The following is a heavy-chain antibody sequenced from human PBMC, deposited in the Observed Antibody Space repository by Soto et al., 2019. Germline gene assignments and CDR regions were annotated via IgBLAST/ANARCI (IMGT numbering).Heavy chain of an antibody. D-gene: IGHD3-10*01. CDR2: ISAYNGNT. CDR3: ARDVRARPDTYYYGSGSYVLDY. J-gene: IGHJ4*02. V-gene: IGHV1-18*01. Sequence: ASVKVSCKASGYTFTSYGISWVRQAPGQGLEWMGWISAYNGNTNYAQKLQGRVTMTTDTSTSTAYMELRSLRSDDTAVYYCARDVRARPDTYYYGSGSYVLDYWGQGTLVTVSS. CDR1: GYTFTSYG.